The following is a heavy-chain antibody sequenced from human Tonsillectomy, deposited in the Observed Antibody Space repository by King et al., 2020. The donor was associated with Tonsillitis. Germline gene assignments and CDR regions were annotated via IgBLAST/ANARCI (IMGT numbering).Heavy chain of an antibody. D-gene: IGHD6-13*01. CDR1: GFTFTTYS. CDR2: IDSSSSYI. Sequence: VQLVESGGGLVKPGGSLRLSCAASGFTFTTYSMSWVRQAPGKGLEWISSIDSSSSYIYYADSLRGRFTISRDNTLNSLFLEMNSLRADDTALYFCARETPAFNSSWSCFDSWGQGTLVTVSS. V-gene: IGHV3-21*06. CDR3: ARETPAFNSSWSCFDS. J-gene: IGHJ4*02.